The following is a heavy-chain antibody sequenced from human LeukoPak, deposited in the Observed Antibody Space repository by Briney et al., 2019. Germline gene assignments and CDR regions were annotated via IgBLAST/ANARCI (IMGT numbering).Heavy chain of an antibody. Sequence: PGGSLRLSCAASGFTFSNYWMHWVRQATGKGLVWVSRIKSDGRTNYSGSVKGRFTISRDNANNTVSLQMNSLRAEDTGVYYCARAPSEIGGYYPEYFRHWGQGTLVTASS. V-gene: IGHV3-74*01. CDR1: GFTFSNYW. CDR2: IKSDGRT. J-gene: IGHJ1*01. D-gene: IGHD3-22*01. CDR3: ARAPSEIGGYYPEYFRH.